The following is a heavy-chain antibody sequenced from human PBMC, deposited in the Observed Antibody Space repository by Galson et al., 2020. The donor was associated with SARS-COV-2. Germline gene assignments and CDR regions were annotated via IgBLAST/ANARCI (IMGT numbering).Heavy chain of an antibody. J-gene: IGHJ4*02. CDR1: GYSINSGYF. V-gene: IGHV4-38-2*02. CDR2: IFHSGST. CDR3: ARDEGYTSGWAVGGWG. D-gene: IGHD6-19*01. Sequence: SQTLSLTCTVSGYSINSGYFWGWIRQPPGKGLEWIGSIFHSGSTFYNPSLESRVTISRDTSKNQFSLKLTSVTDADTAVYYCARDEGYTSGWAVGGWGWGQGTLVTVSS.